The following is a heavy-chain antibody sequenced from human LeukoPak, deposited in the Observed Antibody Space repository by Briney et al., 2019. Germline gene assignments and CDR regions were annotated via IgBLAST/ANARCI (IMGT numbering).Heavy chain of an antibody. Sequence: ASVTVSFKASGCTFNTYGISWVRQAPGQRPEWMGWINTDNGNTKYAQKFQGRVTMTTDKRTSTAYMELRRLSPHDAAVYYCARKRCTGDCFRFDPWGQGTLVTVSS. V-gene: IGHV1-18*01. CDR2: INTDNGNT. CDR3: ARKRCTGDCFRFDP. J-gene: IGHJ5*02. D-gene: IGHD2-21*02. CDR1: GCTFNTYG.